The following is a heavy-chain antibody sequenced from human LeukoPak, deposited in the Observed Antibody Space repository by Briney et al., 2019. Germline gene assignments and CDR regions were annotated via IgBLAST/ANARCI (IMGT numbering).Heavy chain of an antibody. CDR1: GGSISSYY. CDR3: ARRGIAAAGYDY. J-gene: IGHJ4*02. D-gene: IGHD6-13*01. CDR2: IYYSGST. V-gene: IGHV4-59*08. Sequence: PSETLSLTCTVSGGSISSYYWSWIRQPPGKGLEWIGYIYYSGSTNYNPSLKSRVTISVDTSKNQFSLKLSSVTAADTAVYYCARRGIAAAGYDYWGQGTLATVSS.